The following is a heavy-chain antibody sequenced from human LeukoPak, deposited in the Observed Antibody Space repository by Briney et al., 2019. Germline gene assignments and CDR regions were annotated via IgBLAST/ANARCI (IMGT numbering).Heavy chain of an antibody. V-gene: IGHV3-7*01. CDR1: GFSFGSYW. CDR2: INQDGSEK. CDR3: ERSDQGPDY. J-gene: IGHJ4*02. Sequence: PGGSLRLSCAASGFSFGSYWMNWVRQAPGKGLERVAIINQDGSEKNYVDSVKGRFTMSRDNAKNSVYLQMNSLGAEDSSVYYCERSDQGPDYWGQGTLVTVSS.